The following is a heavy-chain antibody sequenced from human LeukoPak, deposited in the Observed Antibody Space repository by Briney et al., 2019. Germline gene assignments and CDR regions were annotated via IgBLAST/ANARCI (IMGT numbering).Heavy chain of an antibody. CDR2: INTDGNST. Sequence: GGSLRLSCAASGFTFSTYWMHWLRQAPGKGLVWVSQINTDGNSTTYADSVKGRFTVSRDNAKNTLYLQMNSLRAEDTAVYYCARELASDAWGQGTLVTVSS. D-gene: IGHD6-13*01. V-gene: IGHV3-74*01. CDR1: GFTFSTYW. CDR3: ARELASDA. J-gene: IGHJ5*02.